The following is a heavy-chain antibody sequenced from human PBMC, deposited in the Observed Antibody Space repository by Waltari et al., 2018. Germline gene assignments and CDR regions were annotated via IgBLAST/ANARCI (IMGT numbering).Heavy chain of an antibody. CDR1: GCSIRSSSYY. J-gene: IGHJ4*02. D-gene: IGHD6-6*01. Sequence: QLQLQESGPGLVKPSETLSLTCTVSGCSIRSSSYYRGWIRLPPGKGLEWIGSIYYSGSTYYNPSLKSRVTISVDTSKNQFSLKLSSVTAADTAVYYCARVEQLVHTAHFDYWGQGTLVTVSS. CDR2: IYYSGST. V-gene: IGHV4-39*01. CDR3: ARVEQLVHTAHFDY.